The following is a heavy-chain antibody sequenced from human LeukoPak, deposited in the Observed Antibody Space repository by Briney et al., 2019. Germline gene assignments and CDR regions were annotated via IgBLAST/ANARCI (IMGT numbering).Heavy chain of an antibody. J-gene: IGHJ4*02. D-gene: IGHD1-14*01. Sequence: GGSLRLSCAASGFTFDKHAMSWVRQAPGKGLEWVSAIGYGGRSTYYADSVKGRFTISRDNSRNTVYLQMNSLRAEDTAVYYCAKDWASGNYFDYWGQGTLVTVSS. CDR2: IGYGGRST. CDR3: AKDWASGNYFDY. V-gene: IGHV3-23*01. CDR1: GFTFDKHA.